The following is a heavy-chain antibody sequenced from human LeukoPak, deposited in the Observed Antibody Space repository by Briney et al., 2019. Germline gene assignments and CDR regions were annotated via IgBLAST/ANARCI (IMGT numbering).Heavy chain of an antibody. V-gene: IGHV4-38-2*02. CDR3: AKSGGYGLIDY. D-gene: IGHD1-26*01. CDR2: FYHGGST. CDR1: GYSISTGYY. J-gene: IGHJ4*02. Sequence: PSETLSLTCTVSGYSISTGYYWDWIRQPPGKGLEWIGTFYHGGSTYYNPSLQSRVTISIDTSKNQFSLRLNSVTAADTAMYYCAKSGGYGLIDYWGQGTRVTVSS.